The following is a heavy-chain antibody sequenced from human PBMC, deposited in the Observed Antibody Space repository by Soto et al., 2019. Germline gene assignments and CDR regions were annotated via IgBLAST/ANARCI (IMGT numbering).Heavy chain of an antibody. V-gene: IGHV3-30-3*01. D-gene: IGHD3-10*01. CDR1: GFTFSSYA. J-gene: IGHJ4*02. CDR2: ISYDGSNK. CDR3: ARSWFGELFEYFDY. Sequence: QVQLVESGGGVVQPGRSLRLSCAASGFTFSSYAMHWVRQAPGKGLGWVAVISYDGSNKYYADSVKGQFTISRDNSKNTLYLQMNSLRAEDTAVYYCARSWFGELFEYFDYWGQGTLVTVSS.